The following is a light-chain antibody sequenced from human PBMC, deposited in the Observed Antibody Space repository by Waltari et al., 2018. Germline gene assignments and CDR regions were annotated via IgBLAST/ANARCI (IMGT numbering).Light chain of an antibody. V-gene: IGLV3-21*04. CDR2: YDN. CDR1: NIETKS. Sequence: YVVTQPPSVSVTPGQTATLTCGGENIETKSVNWYQQKPGQAPFLVMFYDNDRPAGIPERFSGSNSGNTATLTINWVEAGDEADYHCQVWDDCSDSGVFGGGTRLSVL. J-gene: IGLJ3*02. CDR3: QVWDDCSDSGV.